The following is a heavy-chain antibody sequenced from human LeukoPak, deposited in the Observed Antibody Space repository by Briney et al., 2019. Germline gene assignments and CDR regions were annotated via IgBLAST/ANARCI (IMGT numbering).Heavy chain of an antibody. J-gene: IGHJ6*03. Sequence: ASVKLSGKASGVTGSSYTISWVRLARRQGHEGMGMIIPIVGIANYAQKLQGRVTITADKSTSTAYMELSSLRSEDTAVYYCARERSDYYMDVWGKGTTVTVSS. D-gene: IGHD2-15*01. CDR3: ARERSDYYMDV. CDR1: GVTGSSYT. V-gene: IGHV1-69*04. CDR2: IIPIVGIA.